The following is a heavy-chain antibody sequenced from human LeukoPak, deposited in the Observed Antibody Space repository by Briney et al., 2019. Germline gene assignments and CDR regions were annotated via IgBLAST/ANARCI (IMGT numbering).Heavy chain of an antibody. CDR3: TREVPAAGHFDL. CDR2: IHYSGGT. Sequence: SETLSLTCTVSGGSMTNQYWNWIRQPPGKGLEWIGYIHYSGGTNYNPSLKSRVTISIDTSRNQFSLKLSSLTAADTAIYYCTREVPAAGHFDLWGRGTLVTVSS. D-gene: IGHD2-2*01. J-gene: IGHJ2*01. V-gene: IGHV4-59*11. CDR1: GGSMTNQY.